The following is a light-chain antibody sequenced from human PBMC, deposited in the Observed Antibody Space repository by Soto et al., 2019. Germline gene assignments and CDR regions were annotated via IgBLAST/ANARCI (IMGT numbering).Light chain of an antibody. CDR3: QQRSTWPPRFT. Sequence: EIVLTQSPATLSLSPGERATLSCRASQSVSSYLAWYQQKPGQAPRLLIYDASNRATGIPARFSGSGSGTDFTLTISILESEDFAVYYCQQRSTWPPRFTFGPGTKVDIK. J-gene: IGKJ3*01. CDR2: DAS. V-gene: IGKV3-11*01. CDR1: QSVSSY.